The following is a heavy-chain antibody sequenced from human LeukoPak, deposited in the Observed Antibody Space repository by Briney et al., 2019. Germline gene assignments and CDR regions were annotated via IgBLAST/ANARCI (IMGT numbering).Heavy chain of an antibody. CDR2: INEDGTSA. D-gene: IGHD5-18*01. J-gene: IGHJ4*02. V-gene: IGHV3-74*01. CDR3: ARVPTNSYGFGQ. CDR1: GFGFSVYW. Sequence: GGSLRLSCAASGFGFSVYWMHWVRQAPGKGLVWVAHINEDGTSASHADSVKSRFTISRDNAKNTLYLQMNSLTVEDTAVYYCARVPTNSYGFGQWGQGFLVTVSS.